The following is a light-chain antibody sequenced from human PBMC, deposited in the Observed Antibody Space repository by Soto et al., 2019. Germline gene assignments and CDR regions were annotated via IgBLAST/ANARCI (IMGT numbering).Light chain of an antibody. Sequence: EIVLTQSPATLSLSPRERATLACRASQSVSSYLAWYQQKPGQAPRLLIYDASNRATGIPARFSGSGSGTDFTLTISSLETEDFAVYYCQQGSNSIPFGQGTRPEIK. J-gene: IGKJ5*01. CDR3: QQGSNSIP. CDR1: QSVSSY. CDR2: DAS. V-gene: IGKV3-11*01.